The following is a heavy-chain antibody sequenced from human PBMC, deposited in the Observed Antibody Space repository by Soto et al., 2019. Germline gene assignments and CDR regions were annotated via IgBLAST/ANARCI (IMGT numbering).Heavy chain of an antibody. Sequence: GGSLRLSCAASGFTFSSYAMSWVRQAPGKGLEWVSAISGSGGSTYYADSVKGRFTISRDNSKNTRYLQMNSLRAEDTAVYYCAKEGEVCSGGSCYSGGPFDPWGQGTLVTVSS. CDR3: AKEGEVCSGGSCYSGGPFDP. J-gene: IGHJ5*02. CDR1: GFTFSSYA. D-gene: IGHD2-15*01. CDR2: ISGSGGST. V-gene: IGHV3-23*01.